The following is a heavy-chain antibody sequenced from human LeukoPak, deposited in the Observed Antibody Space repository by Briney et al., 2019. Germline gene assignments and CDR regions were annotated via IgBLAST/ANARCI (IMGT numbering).Heavy chain of an antibody. Sequence: ASVQASSKPSAYTFTSYPTHWVRPATGQGLEWMGLMNPNSGNTGYAQKFQGIVTITRNTSISTAYMELSSLRSEDTAVYYCARRYSLRGQWLVRKNWFDPWGQGTLVTVSS. V-gene: IGHV1-8*03. CDR2: MNPNSGNT. CDR3: ARRYSLRGQWLVRKNWFDP. J-gene: IGHJ5*02. CDR1: AYTFTSYP. D-gene: IGHD6-19*01.